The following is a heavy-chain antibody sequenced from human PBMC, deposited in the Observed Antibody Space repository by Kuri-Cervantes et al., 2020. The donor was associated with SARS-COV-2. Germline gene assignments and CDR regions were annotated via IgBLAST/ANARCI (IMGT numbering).Heavy chain of an antibody. V-gene: IGHV3-15*01. CDR3: AKGSTSGWYRSNFDF. D-gene: IGHD6-19*01. Sequence: GVFLRRSCVVSGLTFSGSWRSCVRQTPGKWLEWIGRFTSKTTGGTIVYAAPVQGRLTISRDDARNTLYLQMNSIHTEDTAVYYCAKGSTSGWYRSNFDFWGTGTLVTVSS. CDR2: FTSKTTGGTI. CDR1: GLTFSGSW. J-gene: IGHJ4*02.